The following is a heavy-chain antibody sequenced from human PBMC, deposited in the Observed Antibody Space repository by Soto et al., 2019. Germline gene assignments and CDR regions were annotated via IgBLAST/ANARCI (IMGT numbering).Heavy chain of an antibody. D-gene: IGHD2-2*01. Sequence: QVQLQESGPGLVKPSQTLSLTCTVSGGSISSGGYYWSWIRQHPGKGLEWIGYIYYSGSTYYNPSLKSRVTISVDTSKNQFSLKLSSVTAADTAVYYCARVHTNGPLRDAFDIWGQGTMVTVSS. CDR2: IYYSGST. CDR1: GGSISSGGYY. CDR3: ARVHTNGPLRDAFDI. V-gene: IGHV4-31*03. J-gene: IGHJ3*02.